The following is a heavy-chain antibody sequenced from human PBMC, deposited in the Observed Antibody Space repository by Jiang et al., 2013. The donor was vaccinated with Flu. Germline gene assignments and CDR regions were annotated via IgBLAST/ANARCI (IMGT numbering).Heavy chain of an antibody. D-gene: IGHD2-2*01. CDR2: IFHSGTT. Sequence: GPGLVKPSGTLSLTCGVSGGSLNNEKWWSWVRQPPGKGLEWIGEIFHSGTTNYNPSLKSRVTISVDKSRNQFSLELTSVTAADTAVYFCARWGFVVLPPAGGTDAFDIWGQGTMVTVSS. CDR3: ARWGFVVLPPAGGTDAFDI. J-gene: IGHJ3*02. CDR1: GGSLNNEKW. V-gene: IGHV4-4*02.